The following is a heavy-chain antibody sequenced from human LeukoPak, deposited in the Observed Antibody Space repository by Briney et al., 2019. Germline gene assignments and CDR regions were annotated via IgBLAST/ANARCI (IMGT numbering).Heavy chain of an antibody. CDR2: IYSGGST. Sequence: PGGSLRLSCAASGFTVSSNYMSWVRQAPGKGLEWVSVIYSGGSTYYADSVKGRFTISRDNSKNTLYLQMNSLRAEDTDVYYCARDKTGTTYGYFDYWGQGTLVTVSS. CDR1: GFTVSSNY. CDR3: ARDKTGTTYGYFDY. V-gene: IGHV3-66*02. D-gene: IGHD1-7*01. J-gene: IGHJ4*02.